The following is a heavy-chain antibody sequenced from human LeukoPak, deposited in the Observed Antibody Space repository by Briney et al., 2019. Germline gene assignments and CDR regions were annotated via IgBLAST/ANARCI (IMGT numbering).Heavy chain of an antibody. CDR1: GFTFSTYA. CDR2: IGGSGGST. D-gene: IGHD3-22*01. J-gene: IGHJ4*02. Sequence: PGGSLRLSCAASGFTFSTYAMTWVRQAPGKGLEWVSGIGGSGGSTYYADSVKGRFTISRDNSKNTLYLQMNSLRAEDTAVYYCYSMIVVTIRLINDYWGQGTLVTVSS. CDR3: YSMIVVTIRLINDY. V-gene: IGHV3-23*01.